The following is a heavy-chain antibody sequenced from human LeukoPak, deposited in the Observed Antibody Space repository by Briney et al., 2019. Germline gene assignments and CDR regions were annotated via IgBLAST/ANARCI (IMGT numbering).Heavy chain of an antibody. CDR1: GGSFSGYY. Sequence: SETLSLTCAVYGGSFSGYYGSWIRQPPGKGLEWIGEINHSGSTNCNPSLKSRVTISVDTSKNQFSLKLSSVTAADTAVYYCARDAIVATSAFDYWGQGTLVTVSS. J-gene: IGHJ4*02. CDR3: ARDAIVATSAFDY. CDR2: INHSGST. D-gene: IGHD5-12*01. V-gene: IGHV4-34*01.